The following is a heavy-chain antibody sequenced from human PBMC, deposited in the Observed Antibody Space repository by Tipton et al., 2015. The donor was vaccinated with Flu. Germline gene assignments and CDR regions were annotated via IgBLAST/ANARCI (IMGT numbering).Heavy chain of an antibody. Sequence: SLRLSCAASGFTFSSYSMNWVRQAPGKGLEWVSSISSSSSYIYYADSVKGRFTISRDNAKNSLYLQMNSLRAEDTAVYYCARGSYSSSWYGSFAFDIWGQGTMVTVSS. D-gene: IGHD6-13*01. J-gene: IGHJ3*02. CDR1: GFTFSSYS. V-gene: IGHV3-21*01. CDR3: ARGSYSSSWYGSFAFDI. CDR2: ISSSSSYI.